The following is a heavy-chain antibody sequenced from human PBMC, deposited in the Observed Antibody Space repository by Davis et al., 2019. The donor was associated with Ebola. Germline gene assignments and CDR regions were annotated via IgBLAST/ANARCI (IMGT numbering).Heavy chain of an antibody. V-gene: IGHV4-34*01. Sequence: PSETLSLTCDVSGESSSGYYWSWVRQVPEKGLEWIGDINHIGGTYYNPSLKSQVTMSIDTSKRQFSLRLTSVTAADTAVYYCARGPAARSFFDSWGQGTLVAVSS. CDR3: ARGPAARSFFDS. CDR2: INHIGGT. CDR1: GESSSGYY. J-gene: IGHJ4*02.